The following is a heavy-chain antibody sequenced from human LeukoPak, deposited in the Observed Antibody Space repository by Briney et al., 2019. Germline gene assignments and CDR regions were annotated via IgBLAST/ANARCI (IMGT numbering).Heavy chain of an antibody. CDR3: AREVRYYYDSSGYYLYFDY. V-gene: IGHV3-30-3*01. CDR1: GFTFSSYA. CDR2: ISYDGNNK. J-gene: IGHJ4*02. Sequence: GGSLRLSCAASGFTFSSYAMHWVRQAPGKGLEWVAVISYDGNNKYYADSVKGRFTISRDNSKNTLYLQMNSLRAEDTAVYYCAREVRYYYDSSGYYLYFDYWGQGTLVTVSS. D-gene: IGHD3-22*01.